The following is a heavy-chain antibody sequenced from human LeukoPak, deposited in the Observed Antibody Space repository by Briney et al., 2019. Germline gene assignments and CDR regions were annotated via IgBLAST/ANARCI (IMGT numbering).Heavy chain of an antibody. D-gene: IGHD6-19*01. CDR1: GFTFSSYA. CDR2: ISGSGGST. V-gene: IGHV3-23*01. J-gene: IGHJ4*02. CDR3: AKRIAVAGVFDY. Sequence: GGSLRLSCAASGFTFSSYAMSWVRQAPGKGLEWVSAISGSGGSTYYADSVKGRFTISRDNSKNTLYLQMYSLRAEDTAVYYCAKRIAVAGVFDYWGQGTLVTVSS.